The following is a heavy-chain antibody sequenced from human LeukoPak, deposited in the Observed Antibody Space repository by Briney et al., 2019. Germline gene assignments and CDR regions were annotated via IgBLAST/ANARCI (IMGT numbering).Heavy chain of an antibody. J-gene: IGHJ4*02. CDR2: IYYSGST. V-gene: IGHV4-39*07. D-gene: IGHD3-10*01. CDR1: GGSISSSSYY. CDR3: ARDPFRASITMALSPTFFDY. Sequence: SETLSLTCTVSGGSISSSSYYWGWIRQPPGKGLEWIGSIYYSGSTYYNPSLKSRVTISVDTSKNQFSLKLSSVTAADTAVYYWARDPFRASITMALSPTFFDYWGQGTLVTVSS.